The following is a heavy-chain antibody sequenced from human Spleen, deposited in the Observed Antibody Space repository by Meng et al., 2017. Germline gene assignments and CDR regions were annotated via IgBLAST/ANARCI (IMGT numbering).Heavy chain of an antibody. D-gene: IGHD2-2*01. CDR3: ARVCTSTSCPPFDY. J-gene: IGHJ4*02. CDR1: GLSFTDAW. V-gene: IGHV3-11*04. Sequence: GESLKISCVASGLSFTDAWMSWVRQAPGEGLEWVASISRSGSTIYYADSVMGRFTISRDNAKNSLYLQMNSLRAEDTAVYYCARVCTSTSCPPFDYWGQGTLVTVSS. CDR2: ISRSGSTI.